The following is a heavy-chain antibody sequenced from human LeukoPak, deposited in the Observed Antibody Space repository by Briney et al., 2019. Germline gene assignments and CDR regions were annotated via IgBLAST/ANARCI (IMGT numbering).Heavy chain of an antibody. V-gene: IGHV3-53*01. Sequence: GGSLRLSCAASGFSVSNNYMIWVRQAPGMGLECVSVISKHGTTYYADRVKVRISISRDNSKNTVFLQMNSLRAEDTAVYYCARDNTISGHYEVGYWGQGTLVTVSS. CDR3: ARDNTISGHYEVGY. J-gene: IGHJ4*02. CDR1: GFSVSNNY. CDR2: ISKHGTT. D-gene: IGHD3-3*01.